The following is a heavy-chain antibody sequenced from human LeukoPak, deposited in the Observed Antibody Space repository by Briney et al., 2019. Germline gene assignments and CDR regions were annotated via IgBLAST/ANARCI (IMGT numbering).Heavy chain of an antibody. Sequence: PGGSLTLSCAASGFTFSSYAMSCVRQAPGKGLEWVSSISGSGGSTYHADPAKGRFTISRDKSKNTLYLQMNSLRAEDTAVYYRTKGSVLLWFGDGYYMDVWGKGTTVTVSS. CDR1: GFTFSSYA. J-gene: IGHJ6*03. CDR3: TKGSVLLWFGDGYYMDV. CDR2: ISGSGGST. D-gene: IGHD3-10*01. V-gene: IGHV3-23*01.